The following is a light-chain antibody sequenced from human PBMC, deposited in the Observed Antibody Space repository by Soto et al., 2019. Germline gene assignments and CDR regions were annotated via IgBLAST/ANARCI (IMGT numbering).Light chain of an antibody. V-gene: IGKV3-20*01. Sequence: EIVLTQSPGTLSLSPGERATLSCRASQSVSSSYLAWYQQKPGQAPRLLIYGASSRATGIPDRFGGSGSATDFILTISRLQPEDSAVYYCQQYGRSLWTFGQGTKVEIK. CDR1: QSVSSSY. CDR3: QQYGRSLWT. J-gene: IGKJ1*01. CDR2: GAS.